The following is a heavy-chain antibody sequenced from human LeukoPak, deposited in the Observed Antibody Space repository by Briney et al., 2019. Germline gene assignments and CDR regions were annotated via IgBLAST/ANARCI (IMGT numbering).Heavy chain of an antibody. Sequence: GRSLRLSCAGSGFTFSSYGMHWVRQAPGKGLEWVAVISYDGSNKYYADSVKGRFTISRDNSKNTLYLQMNSLRAEDTAVYYCARYSSGRRGFDYWGQGTLVTVSS. CDR2: ISYDGSNK. J-gene: IGHJ4*02. D-gene: IGHD6-19*01. V-gene: IGHV3-30*03. CDR1: GFTFSSYG. CDR3: ARYSSGRRGFDY.